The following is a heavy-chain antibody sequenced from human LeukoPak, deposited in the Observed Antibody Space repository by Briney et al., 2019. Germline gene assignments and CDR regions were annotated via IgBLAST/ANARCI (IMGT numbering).Heavy chain of an antibody. D-gene: IGHD1-26*01. Sequence: GGTLRLSCAASGFTFTSFAMSWVRQAPGKGLEWVANIKQDGSEKYYVDSVKGRFTISRDNAKNSLYLQMNSLRAEDTAVYYCARAVGATPYYYYYYYMDVWGKGTTVTVSS. CDR1: GFTFTSFA. J-gene: IGHJ6*03. CDR2: IKQDGSEK. V-gene: IGHV3-7*01. CDR3: ARAVGATPYYYYYYYMDV.